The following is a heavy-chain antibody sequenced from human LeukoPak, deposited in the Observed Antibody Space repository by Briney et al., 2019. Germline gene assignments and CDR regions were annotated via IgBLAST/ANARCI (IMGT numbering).Heavy chain of an antibody. CDR3: ARDGDPYYDILTGYYSRPDHRGFDP. Sequence: ASVKVSCKASGYTFTSYGISWVRQAPGQGLEWMGWISAYNGNTDYAQKLQGRVTMTTDTSTSTAYMELRSLRSDDTAVYYCARDGDPYYDILTGYYSRPDHRGFDPWGQGTLVTVSS. CDR1: GYTFTSYG. CDR2: ISAYNGNT. J-gene: IGHJ5*02. V-gene: IGHV1-18*01. D-gene: IGHD3-9*01.